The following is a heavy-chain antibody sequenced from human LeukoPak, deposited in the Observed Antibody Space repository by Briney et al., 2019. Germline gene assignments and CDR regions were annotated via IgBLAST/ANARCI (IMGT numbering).Heavy chain of an antibody. CDR2: INHSGST. CDR1: GGSFSGYC. J-gene: IGHJ3*02. CDR3: ARGVGIKLWNAFDI. V-gene: IGHV4-34*01. Sequence: SETLSLTCAVYGGSFSGYCWSWIRQPPGKGLEWIGEINHSGSTNYNPSLKSRVTISVDTSKNQFSLKLSSVTAADTAVYYCARGVGIKLWNAFDIWGQGTMVTVSS. D-gene: IGHD5-18*01.